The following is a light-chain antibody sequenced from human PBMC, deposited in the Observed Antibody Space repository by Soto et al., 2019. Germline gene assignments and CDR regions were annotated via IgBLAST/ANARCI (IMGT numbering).Light chain of an antibody. CDR2: GDN. CDR1: SSNIGNNY. Sequence: QSVLTQPPSVSAAPGQKVTISCSGSSSNIGNNYVSWYQQLLGTAPKLLIYGDNNRPSGVPDRFSGSKSGTSASLAITGLQAEDEADYYCQTYDSSMSGSKVVFGGGTKLTVL. J-gene: IGLJ2*01. CDR3: QTYDSSMSGSKVV. V-gene: IGLV1-40*01.